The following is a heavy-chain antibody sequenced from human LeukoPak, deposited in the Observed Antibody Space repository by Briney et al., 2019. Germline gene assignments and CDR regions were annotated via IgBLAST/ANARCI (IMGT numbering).Heavy chain of an antibody. D-gene: IGHD4-17*01. J-gene: IGHJ5*02. CDR1: GYSFSSYY. V-gene: IGHV1-46*01. CDR2: INPSDGSR. CDR3: AMSYGDYAFDP. Sequence: ASVTVSCKGSGYSFSSYYMHWVRQARGQGLEWMGVINPSDGSRNYAQKFEGRGTMTRDTSTSTAYMDLSSLRSEDTAVYYCAMSYGDYAFDPWGQGTLVTVSS.